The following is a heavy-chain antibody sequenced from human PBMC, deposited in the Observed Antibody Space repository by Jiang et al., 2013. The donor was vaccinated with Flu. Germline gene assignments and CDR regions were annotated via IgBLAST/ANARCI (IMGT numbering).Heavy chain of an antibody. CDR3: ARTRGTSWKLDAFDI. CDR2: INAGNGNT. J-gene: IGHJ3*02. V-gene: IGHV1-3*01. Sequence: TSYAMHWVRQAPGQRLEWMGWINAGNGNTKYSQKFQGRVTITRDTSASTAYMELSSLRSEDTAVYYCARTRGTSWKLDAFDIWGQGTMVTVSS. CDR1: TSYA. D-gene: IGHD2-2*01.